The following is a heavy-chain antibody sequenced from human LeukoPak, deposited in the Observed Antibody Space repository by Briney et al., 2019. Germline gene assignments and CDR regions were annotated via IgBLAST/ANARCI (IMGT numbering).Heavy chain of an antibody. CDR3: AKVRDIVVVPAAPTYFDY. Sequence: GGSLRLSCAASGFTFSSYAMSWVRQAPGKGLEWVSAISGSGGSTYYADSVKGRFTISRDNSKNTLYLQMNSLRAEDTAVYYCAKVRDIVVVPAAPTYFDYWGQGTLVTVSS. D-gene: IGHD2-2*01. CDR1: GFTFSSYA. V-gene: IGHV3-23*01. J-gene: IGHJ4*02. CDR2: ISGSGGST.